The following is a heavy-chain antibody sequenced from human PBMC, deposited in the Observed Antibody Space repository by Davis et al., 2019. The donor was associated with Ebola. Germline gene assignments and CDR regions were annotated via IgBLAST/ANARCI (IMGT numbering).Heavy chain of an antibody. CDR1: GFTFSSYE. V-gene: IGHV3-48*03. CDR2: ISSSAGTA. CDR3: ARGYGTFDY. Sequence: GGSLRLSCAASGFTFSSYEMNWVRQAPGKGLEWVSYISSSAGTAHYADSVKGRFTISRDNAKNSLYLQMHSLRAEDTAVYYCARGYGTFDYWGQGTLVTVSS. D-gene: IGHD4-17*01. J-gene: IGHJ4*02.